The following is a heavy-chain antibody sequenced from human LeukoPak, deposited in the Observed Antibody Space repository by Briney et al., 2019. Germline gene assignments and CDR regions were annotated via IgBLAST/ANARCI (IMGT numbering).Heavy chain of an antibody. Sequence: PSETLSLTCTVSGGSISSRNYYWGWIRQPPGKGLEWVGSIYYSGSTYYNPSLKSRVTISVDKSKNQFSLKLSSVTAADTAMYYCARELGGGNFDYWGQGTLVTVSS. CDR2: IYYSGST. CDR3: ARELGGGNFDY. V-gene: IGHV4-39*07. D-gene: IGHD4-23*01. J-gene: IGHJ4*02. CDR1: GGSISSRNYY.